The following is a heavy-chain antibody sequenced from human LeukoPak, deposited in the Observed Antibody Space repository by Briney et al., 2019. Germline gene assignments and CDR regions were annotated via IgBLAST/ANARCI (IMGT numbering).Heavy chain of an antibody. CDR3: ARTLTYGDFSPDFDY. V-gene: IGHV1-18*01. CDR1: GYTFTSYG. Sequence: ASVKVSRKASGYTFTSYGISWVPHAPGQGLEERGWLSAYKCNTNYAQKLQGRVTMTTDTSTSTAYMELTSLRSDGTAVYYCARTLTYGDFSPDFDYWGQGTLVTVSS. D-gene: IGHD4-17*01. J-gene: IGHJ4*02. CDR2: LSAYKCNT.